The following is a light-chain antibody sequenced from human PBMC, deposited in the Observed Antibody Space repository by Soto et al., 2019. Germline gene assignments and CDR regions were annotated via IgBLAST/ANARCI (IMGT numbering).Light chain of an antibody. V-gene: IGKV3-11*01. Sequence: EIVLTQSPATLSLSPGERVILSCRASQSVSSCFNWYQKKPGKAPRLLFYDASNRATGIPARFSGSGSETDFTLAISSLVPEDFAVYYCQHRVNWPLSFGGGTKLEVK. J-gene: IGKJ4*01. CDR1: QSVSSC. CDR3: QHRVNWPLS. CDR2: DAS.